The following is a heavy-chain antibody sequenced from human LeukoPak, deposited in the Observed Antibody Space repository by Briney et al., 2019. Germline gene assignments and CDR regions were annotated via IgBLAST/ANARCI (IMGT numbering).Heavy chain of an antibody. CDR2: IIPIFGTA. CDR3: ARASYGDLTTDAWCFDY. V-gene: IGHV1-69*13. D-gene: IGHD4-17*01. J-gene: IGHJ4*02. Sequence: ASVKVSCKASGGTFSSYAISWVRQAPGQGLEWMGGIIPIFGTANYAQKFQGRVTITADESTSTAYMELSSPRSEDTAVYYCARASYGDLTTDAWCFDYWGQGTLVTVSS. CDR1: GGTFSSYA.